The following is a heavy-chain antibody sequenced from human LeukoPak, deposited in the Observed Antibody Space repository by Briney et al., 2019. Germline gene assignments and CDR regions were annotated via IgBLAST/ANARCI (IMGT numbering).Heavy chain of an antibody. CDR1: GFSLRTSGVG. J-gene: IGHJ4*02. V-gene: IGHV2-5*02. CDR3: AYRPGGSGSFDY. D-gene: IGHD3-10*01. Sequence: ESGPTLMKPTPTLTLTCTFSGFSLRTSGVGVGWIRQPPGKALEWLALIFWDDDKRYSPSLQSRLTITKDTSKNQVVLTMTNMDPVDTATYFCAYRPGGSGSFDYWGQGTLVTVSS. CDR2: IFWDDDK.